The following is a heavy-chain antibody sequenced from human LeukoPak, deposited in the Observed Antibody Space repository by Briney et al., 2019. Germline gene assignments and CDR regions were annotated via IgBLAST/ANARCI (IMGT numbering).Heavy chain of an antibody. CDR1: GFTFSSYA. J-gene: IGHJ4*02. D-gene: IGHD2-21*02. Sequence: GGSLRLSCAASGFTFSSYAMHWVRQAPGKGLEYVSSISSNGGSTYYANSVKGRFTISRDNSKNTLYLQMGSLRAEDMAVYYCARDLVGGDPYWGRGTLVTASS. V-gene: IGHV3-64*01. CDR3: ARDLVGGDPY. CDR2: ISSNGGST.